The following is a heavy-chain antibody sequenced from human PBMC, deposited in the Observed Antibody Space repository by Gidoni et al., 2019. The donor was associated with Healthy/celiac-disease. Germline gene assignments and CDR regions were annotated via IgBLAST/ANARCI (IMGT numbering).Heavy chain of an antibody. CDR1: GHSFTSYW. V-gene: IGHV5-51*01. CDR3: ARLWYSSSSGGPFDY. CDR2: IYHGDSDT. J-gene: IGHJ4*02. Sequence: EVHLVQSGAEVKKPGESLKISCKGSGHSFTSYWIGWVRPMAGKGLEWMGIIYHGDSDTRYSPSFQGQVTISADKSISTAYLQWSSLKASDTAMYYCARLWYSSSSGGPFDYWGQGTLVTVSS. D-gene: IGHD6-6*01.